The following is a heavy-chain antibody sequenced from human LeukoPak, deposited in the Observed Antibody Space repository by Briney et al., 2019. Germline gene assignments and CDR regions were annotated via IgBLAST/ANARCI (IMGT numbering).Heavy chain of an antibody. CDR3: ATYIAAAGPQPYYYYYYMDV. CDR2: IKQDGSEK. D-gene: IGHD6-13*01. Sequence: GGSLRLSCAASGFTFSSYWMSWVRQAPGKGLEWVANIKQDGSEKYYVDSVKGRFTISRDNAKNSLYLQMNSPRAEDTAVYYCATYIAAAGPQPYYYYYYMDVWGKGTTVTVSS. J-gene: IGHJ6*03. V-gene: IGHV3-7*01. CDR1: GFTFSSYW.